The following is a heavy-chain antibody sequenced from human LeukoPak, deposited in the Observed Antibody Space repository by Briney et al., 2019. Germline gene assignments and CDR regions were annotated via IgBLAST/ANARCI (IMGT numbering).Heavy chain of an antibody. J-gene: IGHJ4*02. CDR3: SRGRRTSGSASFDY. Sequence: SETLSLTCTVSGGSLSSSSYYWGWIRQPPGKGLEWIGSIYYSGSNYYNPPLKSRVTISVDTSKNQFSLKLSSVTAADTAVYYCSRGRRTSGSASFDYWGQGTLVTVSS. CDR2: IYYSGSN. V-gene: IGHV4-39*07. D-gene: IGHD1-1*01. CDR1: GGSLSSSSYY.